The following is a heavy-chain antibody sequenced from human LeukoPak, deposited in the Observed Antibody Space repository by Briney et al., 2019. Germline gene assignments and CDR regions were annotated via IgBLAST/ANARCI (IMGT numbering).Heavy chain of an antibody. V-gene: IGHV4-59*08. CDR2: IFYSGSP. D-gene: IGHD5-24*01. CDR1: GGSISSYY. CDR3: AGRLWRRDGYNLSAFDI. J-gene: IGHJ3*02. Sequence: PSETLSLTCTVSGGSISSYYWSWIRQPPGKGLEWIANIFYSGSPNYNPSLKSRVTISFDTSKNQFSLKLSSVTAADTAVYYCAGRLWRRDGYNLSAFDIWGQGTMVTVSS.